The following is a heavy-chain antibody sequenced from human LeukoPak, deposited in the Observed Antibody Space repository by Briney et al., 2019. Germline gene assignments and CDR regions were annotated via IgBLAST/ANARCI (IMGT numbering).Heavy chain of an antibody. CDR2: ISSSGSTI. V-gene: IGHV3-48*03. CDR3: ARDGKLGVWYVPSGMDV. D-gene: IGHD3-10*01. J-gene: IGHJ6*02. Sequence: GGSLRLSCAASGFTLSSYEMNWVRQAPGKGLEWVSYISSSGSTIYYADSVKGRFTISRDNAKNSLYLQMNSLRAEDTAVYYCARDGKLGVWYVPSGMDVWGQGTTVTVSS. CDR1: GFTLSSYE.